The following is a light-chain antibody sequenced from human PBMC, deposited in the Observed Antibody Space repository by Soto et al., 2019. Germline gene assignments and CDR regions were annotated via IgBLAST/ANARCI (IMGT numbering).Light chain of an antibody. CDR1: QSVSSS. CDR3: QQYGSSPYT. V-gene: IGKV3-20*01. CDR2: GAS. J-gene: IGKJ2*01. Sequence: EIVLTQSPATLALSPGNRATLSCRASQSVSSSLAWYQHQPGQAPRLLIYGASSRATGIPDRFSGSGSGTDFTLTISRLEPEDFAVYYCQQYGSSPYTFGQGTKLEIK.